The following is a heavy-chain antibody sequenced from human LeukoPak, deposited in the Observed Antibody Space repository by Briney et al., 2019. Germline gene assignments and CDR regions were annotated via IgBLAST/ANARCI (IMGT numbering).Heavy chain of an antibody. V-gene: IGHV3-48*03. CDR2: ITGSGSTK. CDR1: GFTFSTHE. D-gene: IGHD3-22*01. Sequence: GGSLRLSCAASGFTFSTHEMNWVRQAPGKGLEWLSYITGSGSTKYYADSVRGRFTISRDNSKNSLYLQINSLRAEDTAVYYCARLLDISDHWGQGTLVTVSS. J-gene: IGHJ4*02. CDR3: ARLLDISDH.